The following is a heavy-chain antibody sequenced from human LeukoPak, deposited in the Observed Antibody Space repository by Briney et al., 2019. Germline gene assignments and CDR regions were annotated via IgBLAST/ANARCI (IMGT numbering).Heavy chain of an antibody. Sequence: GGSLRLACTASGFTFSGYAMAWVRQAPGKGLEWVSAISGSGGSTYYADSVKGRFTISRDNSKNTLYLQLHSLRAEDTAMYYCAKDGTGDYFYFYYYMDVWGQGTTVTV. CDR3: AKDGTGDYFYFYYYMDV. D-gene: IGHD4-17*01. V-gene: IGHV3-23*01. J-gene: IGHJ6*03. CDR1: GFTFSGYA. CDR2: ISGSGGST.